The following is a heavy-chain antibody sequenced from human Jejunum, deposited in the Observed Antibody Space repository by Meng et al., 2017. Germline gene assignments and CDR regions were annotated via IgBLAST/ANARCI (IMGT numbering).Heavy chain of an antibody. D-gene: IGHD2-15*01. V-gene: IGHV4-4*02. CDR2: IYHSGDT. J-gene: IGHJ4*02. CDR1: GDSISSNNR. Sequence: QVQLQEAGPGLERPAGTRTRTGAGSGDSISSNNRWTWVRQPPGRGLEWIGEIYHSGDTNYNPSLTSPVTISVDKSKNQFTLRLNSVTAADTAIYYCARDWGCRDGYCFSGLLEFWGQGILVTVSS. CDR3: ARDWGCRDGYCFSGLLEF.